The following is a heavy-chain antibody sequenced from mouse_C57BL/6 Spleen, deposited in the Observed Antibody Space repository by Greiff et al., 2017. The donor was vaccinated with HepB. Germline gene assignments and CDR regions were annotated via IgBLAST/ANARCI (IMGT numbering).Heavy chain of an antibody. V-gene: IGHV1-72*01. Sequence: QVQLQQPGAELVKPGASVKLSCKASGYTFTSYWMHWVKQRPGRGLEWIGRIDPNSGGTKYNEKFKSKATLTVDKPSSTAYMQLSSLTSEDSAVYYCARWGQFITTVVGYWYFDVWGTGTTVTVSS. D-gene: IGHD1-1*01. CDR1: GYTFTSYW. CDR2: IDPNSGGT. J-gene: IGHJ1*03. CDR3: ARWGQFITTVVGYWYFDV.